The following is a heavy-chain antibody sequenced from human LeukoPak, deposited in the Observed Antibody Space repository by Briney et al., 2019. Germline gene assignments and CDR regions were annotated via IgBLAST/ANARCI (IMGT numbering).Heavy chain of an antibody. CDR1: GFTFSSYA. CDR3: AKATTVTRRYYFDY. J-gene: IGHJ4*02. CDR2: ISGSGGST. Sequence: GGSLRLSCAASGFTFSSYAMSWVRQTPGKGLEWVSAISGSGGSTYYADSVKGRFTISRDNSKNTLFLQMNSLRVEDTAVYYCAKATTVTRRYYFDYWGQGTLVTVSS. D-gene: IGHD4-17*01. V-gene: IGHV3-23*01.